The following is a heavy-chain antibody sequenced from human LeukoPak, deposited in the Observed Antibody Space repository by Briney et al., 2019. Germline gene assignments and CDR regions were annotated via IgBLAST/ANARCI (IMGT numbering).Heavy chain of an antibody. V-gene: IGHV4-4*07. Sequence: PSKTLSLTCTVSGGSISSYYWSWIRQPAGKGLEWIGRIYSSGSANYNPSLTSRITMSVDTSKNQFSLKLNSVTAADTAVYYCVRWYGSGSYDYWGQGTLVTVSS. CDR2: IYSSGSA. D-gene: IGHD3-10*01. J-gene: IGHJ4*02. CDR1: GGSISSYY. CDR3: VRWYGSGSYDY.